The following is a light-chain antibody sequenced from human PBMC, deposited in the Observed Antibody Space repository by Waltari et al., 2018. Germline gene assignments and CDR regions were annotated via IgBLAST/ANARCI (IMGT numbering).Light chain of an antibody. CDR1: QIIANN. CDR3: QQSYMTLWT. V-gene: IGKV1-39*01. J-gene: IGKJ1*01. CDR2: TAS. Sequence: DIHMTQSPSSLSASVVDSVTITCRASQIIANNLNWYQQISGQAPKLLISTASNLKGGVPTRFSGSGLGTDFTLNISSLQTEDVATYYCQQSYMTLWTFGQGTKVE.